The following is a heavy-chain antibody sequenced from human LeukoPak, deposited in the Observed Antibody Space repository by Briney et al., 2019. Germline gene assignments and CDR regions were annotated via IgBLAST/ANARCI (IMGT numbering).Heavy chain of an antibody. D-gene: IGHD6-13*01. CDR3: ARGQQLGSYNWFDP. CDR1: GGSFSGYY. CDR2: INHSGST. Sequence: SETLSLTCAVYGGSFSGYYWSWIRQPPGKGLEWIGEINHSGSTNYNPSLKSRVTILVDTSKKQFSLKLSSVTAADTAVYYCARGQQLGSYNWFDPWGQGTLVTVSS. J-gene: IGHJ5*02. V-gene: IGHV4-34*01.